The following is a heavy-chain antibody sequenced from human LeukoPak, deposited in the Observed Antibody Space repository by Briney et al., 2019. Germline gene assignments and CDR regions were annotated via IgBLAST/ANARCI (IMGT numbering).Heavy chain of an antibody. CDR3: AKDLYSSSSGDV. CDR2: ISDSGGST. D-gene: IGHD6-6*01. Sequence: GSLRLSCAASGFTFSSYAMTWVRQAPGKGLEWVSVISDSGGSTYYADSVKGRFTISRDNSKNTLYLQMNSLRAEDTAIYYCAKDLYSSSSGDVWGKGTTVTVSS. V-gene: IGHV3-23*01. J-gene: IGHJ6*04. CDR1: GFTFSSYA.